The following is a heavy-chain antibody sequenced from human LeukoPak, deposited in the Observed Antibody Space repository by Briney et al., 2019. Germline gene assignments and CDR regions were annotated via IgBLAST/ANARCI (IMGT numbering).Heavy chain of an antibody. CDR3: ARGSDYDHRSFDY. Sequence: PSETLSLTCTVFGGSISSGGYYWGWIRQPPGKGLEWIGSIYDSGSTYYNPSLKSRVSIFADTSKDQFSLKLSFVTAADTAVYYCARGSDYDHRSFDYWGQGTLVTVSS. CDR1: GGSISSGGYY. CDR2: IYDSGST. D-gene: IGHD5-12*01. V-gene: IGHV4-39*01. J-gene: IGHJ4*02.